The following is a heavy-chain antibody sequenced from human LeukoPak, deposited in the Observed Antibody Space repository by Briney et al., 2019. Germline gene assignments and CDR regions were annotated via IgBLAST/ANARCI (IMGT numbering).Heavy chain of an antibody. D-gene: IGHD3-22*01. J-gene: IGHJ3*02. CDR1: GYTFPRYG. V-gene: IGHV1-18*01. CDR3: ARDLVEFDSSGYYRDAFDI. CDR2: ISVYSGNP. Sequence: ASVKVSCKASGYTFPRYGINWVRQAPGQGLEWMGWISVYSGNPNYAQKFQGRVTMTTDTSSNTAYMELRSLRSDDTAVYYCARDLVEFDSSGYYRDAFDIWGQGTMVTVSS.